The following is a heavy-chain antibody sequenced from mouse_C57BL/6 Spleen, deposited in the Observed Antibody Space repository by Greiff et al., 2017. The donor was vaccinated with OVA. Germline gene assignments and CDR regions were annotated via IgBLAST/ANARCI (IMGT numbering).Heavy chain of an antibody. CDR3: ARKGNYYGSSYVDYAMDY. J-gene: IGHJ4*01. V-gene: IGHV2-2*01. CDR1: GFSLTSYG. D-gene: IGHD1-1*01. CDR2: IWSGGST. Sequence: QVQLQQSGPGLVQPSQSLSITCTVSGFSLTSYGVHWVRQSPGKGLEWLGVIWSGGSTDYNAAFISRLSISKDNSKSQVFFKMNSLQADDTAIYYCARKGNYYGSSYVDYAMDYWGQGTSVTVSS.